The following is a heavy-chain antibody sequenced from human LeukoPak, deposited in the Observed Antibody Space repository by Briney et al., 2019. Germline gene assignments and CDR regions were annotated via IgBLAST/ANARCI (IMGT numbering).Heavy chain of an antibody. Sequence: PSETLSLTCTVSGGSISSGSYYWSWIRQPAGKGLEWIGRIYTSGSTNYNPSLKSRVTISVDTSKNQFSLKLSSVTAADTAVYYCARAPIVVVSTPSFDTWGQGILVTVSS. CDR3: ARAPIVVVSTPSFDT. J-gene: IGHJ4*02. D-gene: IGHD3-22*01. V-gene: IGHV4-61*02. CDR2: IYTSGST. CDR1: GGSISSGSYY.